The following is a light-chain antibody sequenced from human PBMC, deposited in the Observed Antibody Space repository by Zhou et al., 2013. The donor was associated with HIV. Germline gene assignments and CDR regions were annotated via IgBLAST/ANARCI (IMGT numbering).Light chain of an antibody. Sequence: DIQMTQSPSTLSASVGDRVTLTCRASQSISSWLAWYQQKPGKAPKLLIYKASNLESGVPSRFSGSGSGTEFTLTISSLQPDDFATYYCQQCSSYSPTFGGGTKVEIK. CDR2: KAS. CDR3: QQCSSYSPT. J-gene: IGKJ4*01. CDR1: QSISSW. V-gene: IGKV1-5*03.